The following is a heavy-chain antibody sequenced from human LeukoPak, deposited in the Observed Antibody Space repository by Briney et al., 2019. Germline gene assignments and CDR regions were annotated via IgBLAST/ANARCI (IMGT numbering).Heavy chain of an antibody. Sequence: SETLSLTCTVSGGSISSSSYYWGWIRQPPGKGLEWIGSIYYSGSTCYNPSLKSRVTISVDTSKNQFSLKLSSVTAADTAVYYCARHKDDILTGYGYWGQGTLVTVSS. J-gene: IGHJ4*02. CDR2: IYYSGST. CDR3: ARHKDDILTGYGY. CDR1: GGSISSSSYY. V-gene: IGHV4-39*01. D-gene: IGHD3-9*01.